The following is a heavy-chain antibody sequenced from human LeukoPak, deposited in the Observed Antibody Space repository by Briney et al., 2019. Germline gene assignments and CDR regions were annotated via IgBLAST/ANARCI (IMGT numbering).Heavy chain of an antibody. CDR3: ARGTSSGFDY. J-gene: IGHJ4*02. Sequence: PGGSLRPSCAASGFTFSSYDIHRVRQAAGEGLEWVSAIGSGGDPYYAGSVKGRFTISRENAKNSLYLQMNSLGAGDTAVYYCARGTSSGFDYWGQGTLVTVSS. CDR1: GFTFSSYD. CDR2: IGSGGDP. V-gene: IGHV3-13*05. D-gene: IGHD6-19*01.